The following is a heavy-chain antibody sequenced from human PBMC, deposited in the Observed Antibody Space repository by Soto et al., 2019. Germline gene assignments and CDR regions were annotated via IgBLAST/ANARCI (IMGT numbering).Heavy chain of an antibody. CDR1: GGSISSGGYS. Sequence: SETLSLTCAVSGGSISSGGYSWSWIRQPPGKGLEWIGYIYHSGSTYYNPSLKSRVTISVDRSKNQFSLKLSSVTAADTAVYYCARGYYYGSGSRTYYYYYGMDVWGQGTTVTVSS. CDR2: IYHSGST. V-gene: IGHV4-30-2*01. J-gene: IGHJ6*02. CDR3: ARGYYYGSGSRTYYYYYGMDV. D-gene: IGHD3-10*01.